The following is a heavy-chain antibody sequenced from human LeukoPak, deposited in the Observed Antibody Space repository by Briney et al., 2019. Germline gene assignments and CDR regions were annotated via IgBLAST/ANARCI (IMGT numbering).Heavy chain of an antibody. CDR2: IYYSGST. D-gene: IGHD1-1*01. V-gene: IGHV4-31*03. CDR3: ARDYHAGGYFDY. J-gene: IGHJ4*02. Sequence: SQTLSLTCTVSGGSISSGAYYWSWVRQHPGEGLEWIVYIYYSGSTYYNPSLKSRVTVSVDTSKNQFSLKLSSVTAADPAVYYCARDYHAGGYFDYWGQGTLVTVSS. CDR1: GGSISSGAYY.